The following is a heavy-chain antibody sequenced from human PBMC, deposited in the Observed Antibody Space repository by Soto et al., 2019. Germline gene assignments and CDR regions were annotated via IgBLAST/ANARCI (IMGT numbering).Heavy chain of an antibody. Sequence: PGGSLRLSCAASGFTFSSYAMHWVRQAPGKGLEWVAVISYDGSNKYYADSVKGRFTISRDNSKNTLYLQMNSLRAEDTAVYYCARASCRSGSCPIDYWGQGTLVTVSS. J-gene: IGHJ4*02. CDR3: ARASCRSGSCPIDY. CDR1: GFTFSSYA. V-gene: IGHV3-30-3*01. D-gene: IGHD2-15*01. CDR2: ISYDGSNK.